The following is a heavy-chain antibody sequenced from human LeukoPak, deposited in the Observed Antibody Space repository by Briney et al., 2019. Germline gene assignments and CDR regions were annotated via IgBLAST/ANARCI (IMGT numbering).Heavy chain of an antibody. CDR2: VYYSGGT. D-gene: IGHD3-10*01. V-gene: IGHV4-59*01. CDR1: GGSISSYY. Sequence: SETLSLTCTVSGGSISSYYWSWIRQPPGKGLEWIWHVYYSGGTNYNPSLKSRVIISVDTSKNQFSLKLSSVTAADTAVYYCARGHDGSGSYYGLGTFDISGQGTMVTVSS. J-gene: IGHJ3*02. CDR3: ARGHDGSGSYYGLGTFDI.